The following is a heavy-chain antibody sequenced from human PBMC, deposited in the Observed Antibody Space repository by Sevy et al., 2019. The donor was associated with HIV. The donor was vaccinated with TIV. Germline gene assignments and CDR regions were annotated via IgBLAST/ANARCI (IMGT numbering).Heavy chain of an antibody. J-gene: IGHJ6*02. CDR2: LYINGNT. V-gene: IGHV4-61*02. D-gene: IGHD6-19*01. CDR1: GGSISSGSYY. CDR3: ASGRYSRGWDHYYYYAMDV. Sequence: SETLSLTCTVSGGSISSGSYYWSWIRQSAGKGLEWIGRLYINGNTNYNPSLKSRVTMSVDTSKNQFSLKLSSVTAANTAGYYCASGRYSRGWDHYYYYAMDVWGQGTTVTVSS.